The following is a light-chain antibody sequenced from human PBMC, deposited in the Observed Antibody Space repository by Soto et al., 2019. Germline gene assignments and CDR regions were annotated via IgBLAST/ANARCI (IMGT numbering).Light chain of an antibody. CDR1: QDISNY. V-gene: IGKV1-33*01. Sequence: DIQMTQSPSSLSASVGDRVTITCQASQDISNYLNWYQQKPGKAPKLLIYYASNLETGVPSRFSGSGSGTDFTFTISSLQPEDIATYYCPQYDNLPPFTFGPGTKVDIK. CDR2: YAS. J-gene: IGKJ3*01. CDR3: PQYDNLPPFT.